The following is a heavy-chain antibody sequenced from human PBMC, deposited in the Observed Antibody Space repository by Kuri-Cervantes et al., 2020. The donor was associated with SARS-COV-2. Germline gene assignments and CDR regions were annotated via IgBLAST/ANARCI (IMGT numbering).Heavy chain of an antibody. CDR1: GGSISSGGYS. J-gene: IGHJ5*02. Sequence: SQTLSLTCAVSGGSISSGGYSCSWVRQPPGKGLEWLGYIYHSVSAYYNPSLKSRVTISVDRSKNQFALRLTSVTAADTAVYYCARQMMSSITIFGVVITRNWFDPWGQGTLVTVSS. V-gene: IGHV4-30-2*01. CDR2: IYHSVSA. D-gene: IGHD3-3*01. CDR3: ARQMMSSITIFGVVITRNWFDP.